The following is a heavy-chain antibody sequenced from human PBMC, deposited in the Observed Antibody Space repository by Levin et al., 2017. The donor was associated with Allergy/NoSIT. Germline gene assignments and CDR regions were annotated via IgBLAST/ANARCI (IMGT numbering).Heavy chain of an antibody. V-gene: IGHV3-11*01. D-gene: IGHD4-23*01. CDR2: ISAGSSSI. J-gene: IGHJ4*02. CDR3: AGPRGLNGANSGGLGY. Sequence: GGSLRLSCAVSGFTFSDYYMSWIRQAPGKGLEWVSYISAGSSSIYYADSVKGRFTISRDNAKNSLFLQMNSLRAEDTAVYYCAGPRGLNGANSGGLGYWGQGTLVTVSS. CDR1: GFTFSDYY.